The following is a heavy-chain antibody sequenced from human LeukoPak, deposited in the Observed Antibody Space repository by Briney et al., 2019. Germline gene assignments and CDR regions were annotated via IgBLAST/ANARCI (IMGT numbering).Heavy chain of an antibody. CDR1: GFTFSSYA. V-gene: IGHV3-30-3*01. CDR2: ISYDGSNK. CDR3: ARDIAALSYYYYGMDV. D-gene: IGHD6-6*01. J-gene: IGHJ6*02. Sequence: PGGSLRLSCAASGFTFSSYAMHWVRQAPGKGLEWVAVISYDGSNKYYADSVKGRFTISRDNSKNTLYLQMNSLRAEDTAVYYCARDIAALSYYYYGMDVWGQGTTVTVSS.